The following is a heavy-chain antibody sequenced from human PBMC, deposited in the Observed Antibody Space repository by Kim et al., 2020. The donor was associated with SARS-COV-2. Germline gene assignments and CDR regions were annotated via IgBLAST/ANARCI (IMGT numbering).Heavy chain of an antibody. J-gene: IGHJ5*02. CDR1: GYTFTSYG. Sequence: ASVKVSCKASGYTFTSYGISWVRQAPGQGLEWMGWISAYNGNTNYAQKLQGRVTMTTDTSTSTAYMELRSLRSDDTAVYYCARDLGLYYYDSSGPTGWFDPWGQGTLVTVSS. CDR3: ARDLGLYYYDSSGPTGWFDP. V-gene: IGHV1-18*01. D-gene: IGHD3-22*01. CDR2: ISAYNGNT.